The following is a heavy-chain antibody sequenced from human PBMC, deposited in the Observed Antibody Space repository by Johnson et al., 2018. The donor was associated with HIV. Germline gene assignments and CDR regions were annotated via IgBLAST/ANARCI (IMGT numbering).Heavy chain of an antibody. CDR3: AKERVTWSSRGDAFDI. D-gene: IGHD5-18*01. V-gene: IGHV3-23*04. CDR1: GFTFSSYA. J-gene: IGHJ3*02. Sequence: VQLVESGGGVVQPGGSLRLSCAASGFTFSSYAMSWVRQAPGKGLEWVSAISGSGGSTYYADSVKGRFTISRANSKNTLYLQMNSRRAEDTAVYYCAKERVTWSSRGDAFDIWGQGTMVTVSS. CDR2: ISGSGGST.